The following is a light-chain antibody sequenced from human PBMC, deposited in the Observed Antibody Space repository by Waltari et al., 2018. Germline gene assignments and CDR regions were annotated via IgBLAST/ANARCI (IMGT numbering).Light chain of an antibody. V-gene: IGKV1-5*03. Sequence: DIKLTQSPSTLAASEGARVPLTCRASQSSSGRLAWYQQKPGKAPKLLLYMASTLESGVPSRLSGSGSGTEFTLTSSSLQPDDVAAYYCKHYDRFGQGTKV. CDR1: QSSSGR. J-gene: IGKJ1*01. CDR3: KHYDR. CDR2: MAS.